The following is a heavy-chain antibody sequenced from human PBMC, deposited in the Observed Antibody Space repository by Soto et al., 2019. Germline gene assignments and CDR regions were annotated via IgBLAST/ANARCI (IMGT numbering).Heavy chain of an antibody. Sequence: ASLKVSCKTSGHTFTGDYLHWVRQAPGQGLEWMGWINPNSGATKFAQKFQGRVTMTWDASISTAYMELCSLRSDDTGVYYCAKEIGTFDFWGQGTMVTV. CDR3: AKEIGTFDF. D-gene: IGHD2-21*01. CDR2: INPNSGAT. J-gene: IGHJ3*01. V-gene: IGHV1-2*02. CDR1: GHTFTGDY.